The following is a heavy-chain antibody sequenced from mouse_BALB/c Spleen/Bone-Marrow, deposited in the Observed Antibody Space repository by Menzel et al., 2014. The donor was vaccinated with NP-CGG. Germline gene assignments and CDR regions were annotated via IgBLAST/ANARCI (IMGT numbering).Heavy chain of an antibody. CDR2: INRNGGST. CDR1: GFTFSSYG. Sequence: VESGGGLVQPGGSLKLSCAASGFTFSSYGMSWVRQTPDKRLELVASINRNGGSTYYPDSVKGRFTISRDNAKNTLSLQMSSLKSEDTAMYYCARGNYGNYVDYFDYWGQGTTLTVSS. J-gene: IGHJ2*01. V-gene: IGHV5-6-3*01. D-gene: IGHD2-1*01. CDR3: ARGNYGNYVDYFDY.